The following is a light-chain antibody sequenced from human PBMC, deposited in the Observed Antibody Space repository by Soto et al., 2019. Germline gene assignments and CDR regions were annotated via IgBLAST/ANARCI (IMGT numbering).Light chain of an antibody. CDR2: AAG. V-gene: IGKV1-39*01. CDR1: HSISTY. CDR3: QQYGSSTET. J-gene: IGKJ1*01. Sequence: DSQMTLSPTALCESVVERVTITCPAIHSISTYLSSYQQKPGTATKILINAAGSLQSGVHSRFIGIGSGKNFTLTISSRKPEDFAVYSGQQYGSSTETFGQGTQVDIK.